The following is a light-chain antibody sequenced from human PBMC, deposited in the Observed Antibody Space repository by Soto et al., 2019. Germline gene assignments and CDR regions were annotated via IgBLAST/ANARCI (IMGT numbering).Light chain of an antibody. J-gene: IGLJ2*01. V-gene: IGLV2-14*01. CDR3: ISYTSSSTPWV. CDR2: EVS. CDR1: SSDVGGYNY. Sequence: QSALTQPASVSGSPGQSITISCTGTSSDVGGYNYVSWYQQHPGKAPKLMIYEVSNRPSGVSNRFSGSKSGNTASLTISGLQAEDEADYYCISYTSSSTPWVFGGGTMLTVL.